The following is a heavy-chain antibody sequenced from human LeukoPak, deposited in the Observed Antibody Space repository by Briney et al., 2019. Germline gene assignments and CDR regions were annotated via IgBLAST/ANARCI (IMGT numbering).Heavy chain of an antibody. CDR3: AREMGGSSLDAFDI. CDR2: INPNSGGT. CDR1: GYTFTGYY. J-gene: IGHJ3*02. Sequence: ASVKVSCKASGYTFTGYYMHWVRQAPGQGLEWMGWINPNSGGTNYAQKFQGRVTMTRDTSISTAYMELSSLKSEDMAVYYCAREMGGSSLDAFDIWGQGTMVTVSS. V-gene: IGHV1-2*02. D-gene: IGHD1-26*01.